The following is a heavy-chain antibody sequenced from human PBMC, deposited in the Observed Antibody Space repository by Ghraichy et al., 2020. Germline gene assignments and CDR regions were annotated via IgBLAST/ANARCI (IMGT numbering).Heavy chain of an antibody. CDR1: GFTFGDYA. D-gene: IGHD6-13*01. J-gene: IGHJ4*02. Sequence: GESLNISCTASGFTFGDYAMSWVRQAPGKGLEWVGFIRSKAYGGTTEYAASVKGRFTISRDDSKSIAYLQMNSLKTEDTAVYYCTSSIAAAGYDYWGQGTLVTVSS. CDR2: IRSKAYGGTT. V-gene: IGHV3-49*04. CDR3: TSSIAAAGYDY.